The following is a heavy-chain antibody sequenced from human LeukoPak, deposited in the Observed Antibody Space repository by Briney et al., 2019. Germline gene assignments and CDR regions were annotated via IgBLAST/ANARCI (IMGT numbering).Heavy chain of an antibody. J-gene: IGHJ4*02. Sequence: SETLSLTCAVSGGSISSGGYYWSWIRQPPGKGLEWIGYIYYSGSTNYNPSLKSRVTISVDTSKNQFSLKLSSVTAADTAVYYCARARVTMVRGGPTRLYYFDYWGQGTLVTVSS. CDR1: GGSISSGGYY. CDR2: IYYSGST. CDR3: ARARVTMVRGGPTRLYYFDY. V-gene: IGHV4-61*08. D-gene: IGHD3-10*01.